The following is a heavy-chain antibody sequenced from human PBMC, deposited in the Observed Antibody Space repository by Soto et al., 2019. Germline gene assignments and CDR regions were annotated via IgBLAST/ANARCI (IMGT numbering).Heavy chain of an antibody. CDR1: GYTFTSYG. Sequence: QVQLVQSGAEVKKPGASVKVSCKASGYTFTSYGISWVRQAPGQGLEWMGGISAYNGNTNYAQKLQGRVTMTTDTSTSTADMDLRSLRSDDTAVYYCARASGSGRYRYYYYGMDGWGQGTTVTVSS. J-gene: IGHJ6*02. CDR3: ARASGSGRYRYYYYGMDG. V-gene: IGHV1-18*04. D-gene: IGHD3-10*01. CDR2: ISAYNGNT.